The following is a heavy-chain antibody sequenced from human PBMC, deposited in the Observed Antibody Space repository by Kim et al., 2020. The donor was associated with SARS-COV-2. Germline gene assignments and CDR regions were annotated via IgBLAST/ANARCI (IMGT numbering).Heavy chain of an antibody. CDR2: ISSSGDSI. CDR1: GFIFSTYS. Sequence: GGSLRLSCAASGFIFSTYSMNWVRQAPGKGLEWVSCISSSGDSIYYADSVKGRFTMSRDNAKNSLYLQMNNLRAEDTAVYFCVRDPSTGIGNWFDPWGQGTLFTVSS. CDR3: VRDPSTGIGNWFDP. J-gene: IGHJ5*02. V-gene: IGHV3-21*01. D-gene: IGHD3-10*01.